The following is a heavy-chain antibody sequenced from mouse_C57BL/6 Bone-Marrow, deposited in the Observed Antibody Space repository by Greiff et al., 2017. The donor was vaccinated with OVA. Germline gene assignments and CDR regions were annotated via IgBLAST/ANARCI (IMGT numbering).Heavy chain of an antibody. CDR3: EGVYYYYGSSLDY. V-gene: IGHV1-9*01. CDR1: GYTFTGYW. D-gene: IGHD1-1*01. Sequence: VKLVESGAELMKPGASVKLSCKATGYTFTGYWIEWVKQRPGHGLEWIGEILPGSGSTNYNEKFKGKATFTEDTSSNTAYMQLSSLTTEDSAIYYCEGVYYYYGSSLDYWGQGTTLTVSS. CDR2: ILPGSGST. J-gene: IGHJ2*01.